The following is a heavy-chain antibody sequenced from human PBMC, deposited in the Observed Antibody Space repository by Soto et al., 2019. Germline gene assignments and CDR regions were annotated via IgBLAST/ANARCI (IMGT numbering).Heavy chain of an antibody. Sequence: SETLSLTCTVSGGSISSSSYYWGWIRQPPGKGLEWIGSIYYSGSTYYNPSLKSRVTISVDTSKNQFSLKLSSVTAADTAVYYCARQGHIYCSGGSCYPGVFDYWGQGTLVTVSS. CDR3: ARQGHIYCSGGSCYPGVFDY. CDR1: GGSISSSSYY. CDR2: IYYSGST. V-gene: IGHV4-39*01. J-gene: IGHJ4*02. D-gene: IGHD2-15*01.